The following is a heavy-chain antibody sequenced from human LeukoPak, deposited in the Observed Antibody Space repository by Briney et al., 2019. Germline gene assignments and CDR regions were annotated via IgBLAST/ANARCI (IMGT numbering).Heavy chain of an antibody. CDR1: GGSISSYY. CDR2: INYTGIT. Sequence: SETLSLTCTVSGGSISSYYWSWIRQPPGKGVEWIGYINYTGITNYKPSLKGRVTISVDKSKNPFSLKLSSVTAADTAVYYCARGGGYCSGGSCYGNDYWGQGTLVTVSS. D-gene: IGHD2-15*01. CDR3: ARGGGYCSGGSCYGNDY. J-gene: IGHJ4*02. V-gene: IGHV4-59*01.